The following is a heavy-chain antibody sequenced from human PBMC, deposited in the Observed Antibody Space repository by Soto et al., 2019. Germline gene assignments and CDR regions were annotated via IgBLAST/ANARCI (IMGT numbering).Heavy chain of an antibody. D-gene: IGHD6-19*01. CDR3: ARAGGLGAVAVDS. Sequence: QLQLQESGSGLVKPSQTLSLTCAVSGGSISSGGSSWSWIRQPPGKGLEWIGYLYHSGSTYYNPSLKSRVTIAVDRSKNQFSRKLSSVTAADTAVYYCARAGGLGAVAVDSWGQGTLVTVSS. CDR2: LYHSGST. CDR1: GGSISSGGSS. J-gene: IGHJ4*02. V-gene: IGHV4-30-2*01.